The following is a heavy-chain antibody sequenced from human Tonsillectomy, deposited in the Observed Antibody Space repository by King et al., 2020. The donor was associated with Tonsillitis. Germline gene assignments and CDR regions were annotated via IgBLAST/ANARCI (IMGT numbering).Heavy chain of an antibody. D-gene: IGHD6-13*01. Sequence: LQLQESGPGLVKPSETLSLTCTVSGGSISSSNYYWGWIRQPPGKGLEWIGSIYYSGRTYYNPSLKSRVTISVDTSKNHFSLKLSSVTAADTAVYYCATVTGYSSSWTFDYWGQGTLVTVSS. CDR1: GGSISSSNYY. V-gene: IGHV4-39*07. J-gene: IGHJ4*02. CDR2: IYYSGRT. CDR3: ATVTGYSSSWTFDY.